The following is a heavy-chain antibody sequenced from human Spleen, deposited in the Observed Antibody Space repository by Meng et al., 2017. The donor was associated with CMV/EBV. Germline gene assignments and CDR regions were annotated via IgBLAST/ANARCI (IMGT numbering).Heavy chain of an antibody. D-gene: IGHD2-2*01. V-gene: IGHV4-34*01. Sequence: GPFSADYWSWIRQPPGKGLEWIGQIYHSGYTNHNPSLRSRVTISVDTSKNQLSLKLSSVTAADTAVYYCARRYCSSTSCYSDWYFDLWGPGSLVTVSS. CDR1: GPFSADY. CDR2: IYHSGYT. CDR3: ARRYCSSTSCYSDWYFDL. J-gene: IGHJ2*01.